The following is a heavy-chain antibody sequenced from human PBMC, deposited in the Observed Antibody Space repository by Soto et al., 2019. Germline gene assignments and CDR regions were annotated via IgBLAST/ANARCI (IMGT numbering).Heavy chain of an antibody. CDR1: GGSFSGYY. Sequence: PSETLSLTCAVYGGSFSGYYWSWIRQPPGKGLEWIGEINHSGSTNYNPSLKSRVTISVDTSKNQFSLKLSSVTAADTAVYYCARARTGYSPWTKNYYYYYGMDVWGQGTTVTVSS. CDR2: INHSGST. J-gene: IGHJ6*02. CDR3: ARARTGYSPWTKNYYYYYGMDV. V-gene: IGHV4-34*01. D-gene: IGHD3-9*01.